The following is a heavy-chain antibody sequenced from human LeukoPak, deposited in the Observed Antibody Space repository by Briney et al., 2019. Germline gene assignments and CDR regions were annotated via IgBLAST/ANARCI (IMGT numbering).Heavy chain of an antibody. Sequence: ASVKVSCKASGYTFTSYAMHWVRQAPGQRLEWMGWINAGNGNTKYSQKFQGRVTITADKSTSTAYMELSSLRSEDTAVYYCASSVVTTLYGMDVWGQGTTVTVSS. CDR2: INAGNGNT. J-gene: IGHJ6*02. CDR1: GYTFTSYA. D-gene: IGHD4-23*01. V-gene: IGHV1-3*01. CDR3: ASSVVTTLYGMDV.